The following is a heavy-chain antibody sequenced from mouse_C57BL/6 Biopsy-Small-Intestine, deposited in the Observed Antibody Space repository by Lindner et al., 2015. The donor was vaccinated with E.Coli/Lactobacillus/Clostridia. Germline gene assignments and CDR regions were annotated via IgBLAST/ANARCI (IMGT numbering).Heavy chain of an antibody. CDR1: GYTFASFW. CDR3: ARGVLRRGFAY. J-gene: IGHJ3*01. V-gene: IGHV1-7*01. Sequence: VQLQESGAELAKPGASVKMSCKASGYTFASFWIHWLKQRPGQGLEWIGYLNPSSGYTEYNQKFKDKATVTADKSPSTAYMQLSSLTSEDSAVYYCARGVLRRGFAYWGQGTLVTVSA. CDR2: LNPSSGYT.